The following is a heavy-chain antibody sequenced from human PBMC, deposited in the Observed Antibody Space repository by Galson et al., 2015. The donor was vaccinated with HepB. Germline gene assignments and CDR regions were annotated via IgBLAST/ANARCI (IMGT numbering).Heavy chain of an antibody. J-gene: IGHJ5*02. CDR3: AHGIVVADWYDFWFDP. V-gene: IGHV2-5*01. CDR1: GFSLSTSGVG. Sequence: PALVKPTQTLTLTCTFSGFSLSTSGVGVGWIRQPPGKALEWLALIYWNDDKRYSPSLKSRLTITKDTSKNQVVLTMTNMDPVDTATYYCAHGIVVADWYDFWFDPWGQGTLVTVSS. D-gene: IGHD2-15*01. CDR2: IYWNDDK.